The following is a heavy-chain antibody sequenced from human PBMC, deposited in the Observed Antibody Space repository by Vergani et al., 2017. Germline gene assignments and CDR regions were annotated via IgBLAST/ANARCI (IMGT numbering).Heavy chain of an antibody. CDR2: IIPIFGTA. CDR1: GGTFSSYA. D-gene: IGHD4-23*01. Sequence: QVQLVQSGAEVKKPGSSVKVSCKASGGTFSSYAISWVRQAPGQGLEWMGGIIPIFGTANYAQKFQGRVTITADESTSTAYMELSSLRSEDTAVYYCARDAVVTPGYYYYYSMDVWGKGTTVTVSS. J-gene: IGHJ6*03. V-gene: IGHV1-69*01. CDR3: ARDAVVTPGYYYYYSMDV.